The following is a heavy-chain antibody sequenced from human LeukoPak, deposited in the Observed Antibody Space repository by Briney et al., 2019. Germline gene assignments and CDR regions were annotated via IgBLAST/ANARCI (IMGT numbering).Heavy chain of an antibody. Sequence: ASVKVSCKASGGTFSSYAIRWVRQAPGQGLEWMGRIIPILGIANYAQKFQGIVTITADKSTSTAYMELCSLRSDDTGVYYCARDYYYDSSGYYLDYWGQGTLVTVSS. V-gene: IGHV1-69*04. CDR2: IIPILGIA. J-gene: IGHJ4*02. D-gene: IGHD3-22*01. CDR3: ARDYYYDSSGYYLDY. CDR1: GGTFSSYA.